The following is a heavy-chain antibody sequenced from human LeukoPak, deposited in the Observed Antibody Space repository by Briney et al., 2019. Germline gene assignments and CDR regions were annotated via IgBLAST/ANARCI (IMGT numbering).Heavy chain of an antibody. Sequence: SETLSLTCTVSGGSISSSSYYWGWIRQPPGKGLEWIGSIYYSGSTYYNPSLKSRVTISVDTSKNQFSLKLSSVTAADTAVYYCARLGVVLGIQGGVFDPWGQGTLVTVSS. D-gene: IGHD3-3*01. CDR2: IYYSGST. CDR3: ARLGVVLGIQGGVFDP. CDR1: GGSISSSSYY. J-gene: IGHJ5*02. V-gene: IGHV4-39*01.